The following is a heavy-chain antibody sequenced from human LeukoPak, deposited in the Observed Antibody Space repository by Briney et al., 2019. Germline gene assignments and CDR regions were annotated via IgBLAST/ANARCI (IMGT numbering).Heavy chain of an antibody. J-gene: IGHJ4*02. V-gene: IGHV1-2*02. CDR2: INPNSDVT. CDR1: GYTFTGYY. CDR3: ARDSGEYFYDSSGYYYKY. Sequence: ASVKVSCKASGYTFTGYYIHWLRQAPGQGLEWMGWINPNSDVTYYAQKFQGRVIMTRDTSISTAYMELSSLRSDDTAVYYCARDSGEYFYDSSGYYYKYWGQGTLVTVSS. D-gene: IGHD3-22*01.